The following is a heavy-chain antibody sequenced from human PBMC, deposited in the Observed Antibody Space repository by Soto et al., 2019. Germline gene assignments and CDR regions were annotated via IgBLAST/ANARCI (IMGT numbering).Heavy chain of an antibody. CDR2: ITSTSSAR. CDR1: GFTFSSYS. V-gene: IGHV3-48*01. D-gene: IGHD1-26*01. J-gene: IGHJ6*02. CDR3: ARDDSGQRPGDHYYGMDV. Sequence: EVQLVESGGGLVQPGGSLRLSCAASGFTFSSYSMNWVRQAPGKGLEWVSYITSTSSARYYADSVKGRFTISRDNAKNSLYLQMNSLRAEDTAVYYCARDDSGQRPGDHYYGMDVWGQGTTVTVSS.